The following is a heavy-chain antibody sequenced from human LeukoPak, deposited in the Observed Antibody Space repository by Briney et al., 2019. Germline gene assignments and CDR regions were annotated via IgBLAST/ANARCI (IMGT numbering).Heavy chain of an antibody. CDR1: GFTFSTYT. J-gene: IGHJ4*02. D-gene: IGHD4-17*01. CDR3: ARDYGDYSYY. V-gene: IGHV3-21*01. CDR2: ITSRSYI. Sequence: GGSLRLSCAASGFTFSTYTINWVRQAPGKGLEWVSSITSRSYIYYADSLKGRFTISRDNAKNSLYLQMNSLRAEDTAVYYCARDYGDYSYYWGQGALVTVSS.